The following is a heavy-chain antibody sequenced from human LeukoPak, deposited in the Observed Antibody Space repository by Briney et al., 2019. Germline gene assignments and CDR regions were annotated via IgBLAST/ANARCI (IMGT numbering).Heavy chain of an antibody. CDR3: ARPGYSGYDTFDY. Sequence: SVKVSCKASGGIFSSYAISWVRQAPGQGLEWMGRIIPILGIANYAQKFQGRVTITADKSTSTAYLQWSSLKASDTAMYYCARPGYSGYDTFDYWGQGTLVTVSS. J-gene: IGHJ4*02. CDR1: GGIFSSYA. D-gene: IGHD5-12*01. V-gene: IGHV1-69*04. CDR2: IIPILGIA.